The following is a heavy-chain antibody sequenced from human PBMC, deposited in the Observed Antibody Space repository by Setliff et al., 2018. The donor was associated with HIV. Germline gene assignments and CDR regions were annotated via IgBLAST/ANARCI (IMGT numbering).Heavy chain of an antibody. J-gene: IGHJ6*03. V-gene: IGHV1-8*01. CDR1: GYTFTSYD. CDR2: MNPNSGNT. CDR3: ARGGGSGSYYNFGYYYYYMDV. D-gene: IGHD3-10*01. Sequence: ASVKVSCKASGYTFTSYDINWVRQATGQGLEWMGWMNPNSGNTGYAQKFQGRVTMTRNTSISTAYMELSSLRSGDTAVYYRARGGGSGSYYNFGYYYYYMDVWGKGTTVTVSS.